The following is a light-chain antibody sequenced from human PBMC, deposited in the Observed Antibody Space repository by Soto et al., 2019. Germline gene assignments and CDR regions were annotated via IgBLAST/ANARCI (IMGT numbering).Light chain of an antibody. CDR1: ESVNDY. J-gene: IGKJ2*01. V-gene: IGKV3-11*01. Sequence: EIVLTQSPATLSLSPGERATLSCRASESVNDYLAWDQQKPGQAPRLLIYGASNRATGIPVRFSGSGSGTDFTLTISSLEPEDFAVYYCQHRGRWPRTFGQGTKLEI. CDR2: GAS. CDR3: QHRGRWPRT.